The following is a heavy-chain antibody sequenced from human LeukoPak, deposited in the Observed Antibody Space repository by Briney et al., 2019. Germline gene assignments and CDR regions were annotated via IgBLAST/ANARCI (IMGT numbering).Heavy chain of an antibody. CDR3: ARGSIAAAIDY. J-gene: IGHJ4*02. V-gene: IGHV4-34*01. Sequence: SETLSLTCAVYGGSFSGYYWSWIRQPPGKGLEWIGEINHSGSTNYNPSLKSRVTISVDTSKDQFSLKLSSVTAADTAVYYCARGSIAAAIDYWGQGTLVTVSS. CDR2: INHSGST. CDR1: GGSFSGYY. D-gene: IGHD6-13*01.